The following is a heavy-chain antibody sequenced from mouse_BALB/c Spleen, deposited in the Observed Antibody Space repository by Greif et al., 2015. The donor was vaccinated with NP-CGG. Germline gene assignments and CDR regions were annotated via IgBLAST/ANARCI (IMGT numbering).Heavy chain of an antibody. CDR2: INPGSGGT. Sequence: VQLQQSGAELVRPGTSVKVSCKASGYAFTNYLIEWVKQRPGQGLEWIGVINPGSGGTNYNEKFKGKATLTADKSSSTAYMQLSSLTSDDSAVYFCAKIDSSGFYYAMDYWGQGTSVTVSS. CDR3: AKIDSSGFYYAMDY. CDR1: GYAFTNYL. J-gene: IGHJ4*01. V-gene: IGHV1-54*01. D-gene: IGHD3-2*01.